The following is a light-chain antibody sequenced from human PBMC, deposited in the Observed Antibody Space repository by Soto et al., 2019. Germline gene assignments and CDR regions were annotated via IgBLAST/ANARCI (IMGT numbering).Light chain of an antibody. J-gene: IGKJ5*01. CDR3: QRANSFPPS. Sequence: DIQMTQSPSSVSASGGDRVTITCRASQDISSWLAWYKQKPGKAPKLLIYVASNLQIGVPLRFSGSGSGAEFTLTISSLQREDFATYYCQRANSFPPSFGQGTRLEIK. CDR2: VAS. V-gene: IGKV1D-12*01. CDR1: QDISSW.